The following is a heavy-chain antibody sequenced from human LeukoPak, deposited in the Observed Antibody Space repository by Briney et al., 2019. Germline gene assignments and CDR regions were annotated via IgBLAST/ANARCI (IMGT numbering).Heavy chain of an antibody. D-gene: IGHD2-2*01. Sequence: GSLRLSCAASGFTFSSYEMNLVRQAPGKGLEWGSYINSSGSTIYYSDSVKGRFTVSRDNSKNTLYLQMNSLRAEDTAVYYCAKLAAHCSSTSCYSAIDYWGQGTLVTVSS. J-gene: IGHJ4*02. V-gene: IGHV3-48*03. CDR1: GFTFSSYE. CDR3: AKLAAHCSSTSCYSAIDY. CDR2: INSSGSTI.